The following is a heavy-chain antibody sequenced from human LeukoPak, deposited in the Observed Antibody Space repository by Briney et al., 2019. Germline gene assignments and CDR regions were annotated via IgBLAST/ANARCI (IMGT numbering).Heavy chain of an antibody. V-gene: IGHV3-30*02. CDR3: TRDLMDYDVSAGLHHYYMDV. D-gene: IGHD3-9*01. CDR1: GFTFSSYN. J-gene: IGHJ6*02. Sequence: GGSLRLSCAASGFTFSSYNMNWVRQAPGKGLEWVAFIRYDGSNKYYPDSVRGRFTISRDNAKNTLYLQMNTLRVEDTAVYYCTRDLMDYDVSAGLHHYYMDVWGQGTTVTVSS. CDR2: IRYDGSNK.